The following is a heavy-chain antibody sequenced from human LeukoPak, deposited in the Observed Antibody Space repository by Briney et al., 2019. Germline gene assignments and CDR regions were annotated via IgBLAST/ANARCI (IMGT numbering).Heavy chain of an antibody. Sequence: ASVKVSCKGSAYTFTGFYLHWVRQAPGQRLEWMGIINPSGGSTSYAQKFQGRVTMTRDMSTSTVYMELSSLRSEDTAVYYCARDGDPVFDYWGQGTLVTVSS. CDR3: ARDGDPVFDY. J-gene: IGHJ4*02. CDR1: AYTFTGFY. V-gene: IGHV1-46*01. D-gene: IGHD2-21*02. CDR2: INPSGGST.